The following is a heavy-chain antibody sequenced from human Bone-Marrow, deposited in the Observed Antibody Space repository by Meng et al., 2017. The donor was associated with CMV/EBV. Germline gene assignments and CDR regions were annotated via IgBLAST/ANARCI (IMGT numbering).Heavy chain of an antibody. CDR1: GYTFTSCG. V-gene: IGHV1-18*01. D-gene: IGHD1-1*01. CDR3: ARATNWNDWFDP. Sequence: SCKASGYTFTSCGISWVRQAPGQGLEWMGWISAYNGNTNYAQKLQGRVTMTTDTSTSTAYMELRSLRSDDTAVYYCARATNWNDWFDPWGQGTLVTVSS. J-gene: IGHJ5*02. CDR2: ISAYNGNT.